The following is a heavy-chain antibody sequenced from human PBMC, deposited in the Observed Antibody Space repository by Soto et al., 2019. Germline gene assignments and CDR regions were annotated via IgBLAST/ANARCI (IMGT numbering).Heavy chain of an antibody. J-gene: IGHJ4*02. V-gene: IGHV3-9*01. CDR3: ARGSSGSYFDY. D-gene: IGHD3-22*01. CDR1: GFTFDDYA. Sequence: EVQLVESGGGLVQPGRSLRLSCAASGFTFDDYAIHWVRQAPGKGLEWVSGISWNSGSIGYADSVKGRFTISRDNAKNSLYLQMNSLRAEDTALYYCARGSSGSYFDYWGQGTLVTVSS. CDR2: ISWNSGSI.